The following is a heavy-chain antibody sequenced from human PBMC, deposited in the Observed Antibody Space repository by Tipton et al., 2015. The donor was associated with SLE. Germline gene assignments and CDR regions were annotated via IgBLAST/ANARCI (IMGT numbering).Heavy chain of an antibody. V-gene: IGHV4-61*02. J-gene: IGHJ3*02. CDR2: IYTSGGT. D-gene: IGHD6-13*01. CDR3: ASQQPDALDI. CDR1: SGSISSGTYY. Sequence: TLSLTCTVSSGSISSGTYYWSWIRQPAGKGLEWIGRIYTSGGTNYNPSLKSRVTISVDTSKNQFSLKLSSVTAADTAVYYCASQQPDALDIWGQGTMVTVSS.